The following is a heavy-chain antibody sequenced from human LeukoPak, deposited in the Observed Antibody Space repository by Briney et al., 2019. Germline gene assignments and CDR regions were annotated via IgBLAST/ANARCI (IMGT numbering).Heavy chain of an antibody. CDR3: ASVRRGFGESAKYYAYYYMGV. Sequence: SETLSLTCAVYGGSFSGYYWSWIRQPPGKGLEWIGSIYYTGTTYYNPSLKNRVTISVDTSNNQFSLKLNSVTAADTAVYYCASVRRGFGESAKYYAYYYMGVWGKGTTVTISS. CDR2: IYYTGTT. V-gene: IGHV4-34*01. J-gene: IGHJ6*03. D-gene: IGHD3-10*01. CDR1: GGSFSGYY.